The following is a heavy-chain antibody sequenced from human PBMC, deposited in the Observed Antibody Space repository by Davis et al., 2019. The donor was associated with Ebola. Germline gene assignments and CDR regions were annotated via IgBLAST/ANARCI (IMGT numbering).Heavy chain of an antibody. Sequence: GESPKTPCAASGFTFSSYSMNWVRQAPGQGLEWVSYISSSSSTIYYADSVKGRFTISRDNAKNTLYVQMNTLSAEDTAVYYCARGGGYVFGQFDFWGQGTQVTVSS. J-gene: IGHJ4*02. V-gene: IGHV3-48*01. CDR1: GFTFSSYS. CDR2: ISSSSSTI. D-gene: IGHD4-23*01. CDR3: ARGGGYVFGQFDF.